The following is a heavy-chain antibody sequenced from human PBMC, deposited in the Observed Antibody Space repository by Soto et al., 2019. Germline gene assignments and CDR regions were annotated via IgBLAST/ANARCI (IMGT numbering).Heavy chain of an antibody. CDR3: ARSQGSSTSLEIYYYYYYGMDV. Sequence: QVQLVQSGAEVKKPWSSVKVSFKASGGTFSSYAISWVRQAPGQGLEWMGGILPISGTANYAQKFQGRVTITAAESPSTAYMELGSLRFEDTALYYCARSQGSSTSLEIYYYYYYGMDVWGQGTTVTVSS. D-gene: IGHD2-2*01. CDR2: ILPISGTA. J-gene: IGHJ6*02. CDR1: GGTFSSYA. V-gene: IGHV1-69*01.